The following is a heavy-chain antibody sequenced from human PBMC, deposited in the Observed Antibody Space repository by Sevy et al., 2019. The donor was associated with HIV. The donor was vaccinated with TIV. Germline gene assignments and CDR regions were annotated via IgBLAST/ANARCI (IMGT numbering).Heavy chain of an antibody. CDR1: GFNFNIYS. J-gene: IGHJ4*02. Sequence: GGSLRLSCVASGFNFNIYSMSWVRQAPGKRLEWVSTLSFGCGRINHADSVQGRFTMSRDDSKKTVYLEMNSLRPEDTAVHYCAREGCTKPHDYWGQGTLVTVSS. D-gene: IGHD2-8*01. V-gene: IGHV3-23*01. CDR3: AREGCTKPHDY. CDR2: LSFGCGRI.